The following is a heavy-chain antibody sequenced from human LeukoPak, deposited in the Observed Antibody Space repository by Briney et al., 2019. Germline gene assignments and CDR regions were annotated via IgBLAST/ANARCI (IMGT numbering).Heavy chain of an antibody. CDR1: GGSISNHY. CDR3: ARQSISSRRAFDI. Sequence: SETLSVTCSVSGGSISNHYWSWIRQPPGKGLEYIGYSYYSGSTDYNPSLKSRVTISVDTSKNQFSLMLTSVTAADSAVYYCARQSISSRRAFDIWGQGTMVTVSS. V-gene: IGHV4-59*08. D-gene: IGHD6-6*01. CDR2: SYYSGST. J-gene: IGHJ3*02.